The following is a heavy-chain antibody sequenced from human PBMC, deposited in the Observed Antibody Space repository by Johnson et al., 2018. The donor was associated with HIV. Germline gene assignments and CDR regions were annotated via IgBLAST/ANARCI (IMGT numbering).Heavy chain of an antibody. CDR3: ARCDSSSPLRACDI. V-gene: IGHV3-30*04. D-gene: IGHD6-6*01. CDR2: ISYDGSNK. J-gene: IGHJ3*02. Sequence: VQLVESGGGVVQPGRSLRLSCAASGFSFSDYAMHWVRQAPGKGLEWVAVISYDGSNKYYADSVKGRFTISRDNSKNTLYLQMNSLRAEDTAVYYCARCDSSSPLRACDIWGQGTMVTVSS. CDR1: GFSFSDYA.